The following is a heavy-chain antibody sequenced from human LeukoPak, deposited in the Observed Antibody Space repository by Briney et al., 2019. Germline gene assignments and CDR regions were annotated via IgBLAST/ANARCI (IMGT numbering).Heavy chain of an antibody. D-gene: IGHD1-26*01. CDR2: ISYDGSNK. Sequence: GGSLRLSCAASGFTFSSYAVHWVRQAPGKGLEWVAVISYDGSNKYYADSVKGRFTISRDNSKNTLYLQMNSLRAEDTAEYYCAKSLLTTASGTGRAFDIWGQGTMVTVSP. CDR1: GFTFSSYA. CDR3: AKSLLTTASGTGRAFDI. J-gene: IGHJ3*02. V-gene: IGHV3-30-3*01.